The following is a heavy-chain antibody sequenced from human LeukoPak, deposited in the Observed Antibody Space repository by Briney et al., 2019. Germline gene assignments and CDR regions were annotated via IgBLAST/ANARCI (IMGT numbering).Heavy chain of an antibody. CDR3: ARSSGAGDAFDI. Sequence: GASVKVSCKASVGTFSSYAISWVRQAPGQGLEWMGGIIPIFGTANYAQKFQCRVTITADESTSTAYIELSSLRSEDTAVYYCARSSGAGDAFDIWGQGTMVTVSS. D-gene: IGHD1-14*01. CDR1: VGTFSSYA. V-gene: IGHV1-69*13. CDR2: IIPIFGTA. J-gene: IGHJ3*02.